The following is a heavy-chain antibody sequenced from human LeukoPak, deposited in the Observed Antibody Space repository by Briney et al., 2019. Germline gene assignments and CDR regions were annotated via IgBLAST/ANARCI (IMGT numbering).Heavy chain of an antibody. CDR2: IYSGGST. D-gene: IGHD4-23*01. V-gene: IGHV3-53*01. CDR3: ASAPTVVTPDDAFDI. CDR1: GFTVSSNY. J-gene: IGHJ3*02. Sequence: PGGSLRLSCAASGFTVSSNYMSWVRQAPGKGLEWVSVIYSGGSTYYADSVKGRFTISRDNSKNTLYLQMNSLRAEDTAVYYCASAPTVVTPDDAFDIWGQGTMVTVSS.